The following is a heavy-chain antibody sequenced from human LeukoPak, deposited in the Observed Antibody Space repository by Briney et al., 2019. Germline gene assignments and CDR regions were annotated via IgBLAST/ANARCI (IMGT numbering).Heavy chain of an antibody. CDR2: IKSKTDGGTT. V-gene: IGHV3-15*01. D-gene: IGHD4-17*01. CDR1: GFTFSNAW. CDR3: ARVGGAYYGDYLIDY. Sequence: GGSLRLSCAASGFTFSNAWMSWVRQAPGKGLEWVGRIKSKTDGGTTDYAAPVKGRFTISRDDSKNTLYLQMNSLKTEDTAVYYCARVGGAYYGDYLIDYWGQGTLVTVSS. J-gene: IGHJ4*02.